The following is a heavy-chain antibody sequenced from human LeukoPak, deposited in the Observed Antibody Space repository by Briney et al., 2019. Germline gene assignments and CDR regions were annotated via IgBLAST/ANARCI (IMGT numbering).Heavy chain of an antibody. CDR1: GFIFSSYW. CDR2: IKQDGSEK. J-gene: IGHJ3*02. CDR3: ARGGGLDI. V-gene: IGHV3-7*05. Sequence: PGGSLRLSCAASGFIFSSYWITWVRQAPGQGLEWVANIKQDGSEKYYVDSAKGRFTISRDNAKNSLYLQMNSLGAEDTAVYYCARGGGLDIWGQGTMVTVSS.